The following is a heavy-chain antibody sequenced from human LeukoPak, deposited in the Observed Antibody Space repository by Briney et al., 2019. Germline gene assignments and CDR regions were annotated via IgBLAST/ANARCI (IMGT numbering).Heavy chain of an antibody. Sequence: SGGSPRLSCAASGFTFSSYWMNWARQAPGKGLEWVASINHNGNVNYYVDSVKGRFTISRDNAKNSLYLQMSSLRAEDTAVYYCARDPGYGAVDYWGQGTLVTVSS. CDR3: ARDPGYGAVDY. V-gene: IGHV3-7*03. D-gene: IGHD5-18*01. CDR2: INHNGNVN. CDR1: GFTFSSYW. J-gene: IGHJ4*02.